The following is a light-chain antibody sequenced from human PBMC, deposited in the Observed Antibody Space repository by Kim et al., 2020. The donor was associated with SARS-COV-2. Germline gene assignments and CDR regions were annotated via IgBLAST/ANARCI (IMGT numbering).Light chain of an antibody. CDR3: QQYYSYPHT. CDR1: QGISSY. V-gene: IGKV1-8*01. Sequence: PSTGDRVTITWRASQGISSYLAWYQQKPGKAPKLLIYAASTLQSGVPSRFSGSGSGTDFTLTISCLQSEDFATYYCQQYYSYPHTFGGGTKVDIK. CDR2: AAS. J-gene: IGKJ4*01.